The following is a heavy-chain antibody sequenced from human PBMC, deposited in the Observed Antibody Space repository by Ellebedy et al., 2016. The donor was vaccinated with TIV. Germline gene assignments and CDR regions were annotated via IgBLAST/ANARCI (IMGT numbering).Heavy chain of an antibody. J-gene: IGHJ4*02. CDR2: IKHDGSAK. CDR3: ARAARNLDC. V-gene: IGHV3-7*01. Sequence: PGGSLRLSCVASGFTFSTYWMTWVRQAPGKGLEWVANIKHDGSAKSYVDSVKGRCAISRDNAKNSLYLQMNSLRAEDTAVYYCARAARNLDCWGQGTLVTVSS. CDR1: GFTFSTYW.